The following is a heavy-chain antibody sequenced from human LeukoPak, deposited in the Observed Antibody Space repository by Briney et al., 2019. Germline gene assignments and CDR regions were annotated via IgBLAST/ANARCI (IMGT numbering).Heavy chain of an antibody. CDR3: AKGPTSSSLRYFDC. CDR1: EFTFSSYS. CDR2: ITNSGNSK. J-gene: IGHJ4*02. V-gene: IGHV3-48*01. D-gene: IGHD6-6*01. Sequence: GGSLRLSCAASEFTFSSYSMNWVRQAPGKGLEWVSYITNSGNSKSYADSVKGRFTISRDNSKNTLYLQMNSLRADDTAVYYCAKGPTSSSLRYFDCWGQGTLVTVSS.